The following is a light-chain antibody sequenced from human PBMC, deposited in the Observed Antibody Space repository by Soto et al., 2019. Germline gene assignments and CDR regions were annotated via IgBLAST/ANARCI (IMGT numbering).Light chain of an antibody. CDR1: QGISSY. Sequence: DIQLTQSPSFLSASVGDRVTITCRASQGISSYLAWYQQKPGKAPKLLIYAASTLQSGVPSRFSGSGSGTEFTLTISSLQPEDFATYYWQQQNYYFGQGTRLEIK. CDR2: AAS. J-gene: IGKJ5*01. CDR3: QQQNYY. V-gene: IGKV1-9*01.